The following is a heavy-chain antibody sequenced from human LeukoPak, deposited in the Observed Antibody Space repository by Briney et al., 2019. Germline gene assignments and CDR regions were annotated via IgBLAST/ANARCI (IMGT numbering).Heavy chain of an antibody. CDR2: ISAYNGNT. CDR1: GYTFTSYG. V-gene: IGHV1-18*01. D-gene: IGHD1-7*01. CDR3: ARQRNYGDFDY. Sequence: GASVKVSCKASGYTFTSYGVSWVRQAPGQGLEGMGWISAYNGNTNYPQKLQGRVTMTTDTSTSTAYIELRSLRSDDTDVYYCARQRNYGDFDYWGQGTLVTVSS. J-gene: IGHJ4*02.